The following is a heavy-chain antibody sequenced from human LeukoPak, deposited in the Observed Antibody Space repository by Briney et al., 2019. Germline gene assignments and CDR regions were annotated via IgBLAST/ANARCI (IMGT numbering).Heavy chain of an antibody. CDR3: ASAPTYYDFWSGYPWFDP. Sequence: PSQTLSLTCTVSGGSISSGDYYWSWIRQPPGKGLEWIGYIYYSGCTYYNPSLKSRVTISVDTSKNQFSLKLSSVTAADTAVYYCASAPTYYDFWSGYPWFDPWGQGTLVTVSS. CDR2: IYYSGCT. CDR1: GGSISSGDYY. V-gene: IGHV4-30-4*01. D-gene: IGHD3-3*01. J-gene: IGHJ5*02.